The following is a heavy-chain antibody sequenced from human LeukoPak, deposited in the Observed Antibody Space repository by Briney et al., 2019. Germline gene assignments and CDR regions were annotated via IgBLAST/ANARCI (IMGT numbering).Heavy chain of an antibody. D-gene: IGHD6-19*01. CDR3: ARDGSGWSSDY. V-gene: IGHV3-33*01. Sequence: GGSLRLSCAASGFNFRDSGMHWVRQAPGKGLEWVAVMWNDGITGKYADSVRGRFSVSRDNSKNTVYLQMDSQRADDTSVYYCARDGSGWSSDYWGQGTLVTVSS. J-gene: IGHJ4*02. CDR2: MWNDGITG. CDR1: GFNFRDSG.